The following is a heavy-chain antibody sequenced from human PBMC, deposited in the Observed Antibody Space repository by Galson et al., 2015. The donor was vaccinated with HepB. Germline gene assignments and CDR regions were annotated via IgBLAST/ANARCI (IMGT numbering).Heavy chain of an antibody. Sequence: SLRLSCAASGFTFSSYGMHWVRQAPGKGLEWVAVISYGGSNKYYADSVKGRFTISRDNSKNTLYLQMNSLRAEDTAVYYCAKDGYFGGGYYYDSSGYRNYFDYWGQGTLVTVSS. V-gene: IGHV3-30*18. D-gene: IGHD3-22*01. J-gene: IGHJ4*02. CDR2: ISYGGSNK. CDR3: AKDGYFGGGYYYDSSGYRNYFDY. CDR1: GFTFSSYG.